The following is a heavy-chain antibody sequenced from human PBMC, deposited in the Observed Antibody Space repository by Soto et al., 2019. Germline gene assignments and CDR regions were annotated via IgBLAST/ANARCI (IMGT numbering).Heavy chain of an antibody. CDR1: GYTLTSYD. Sequence: ASVKVSCKASGYTLTSYDINWVRQATGQGLEWMGWMNPNSGNTGYAQKFQGRVTMTRNTSISTAYMELSSLRSEDTAVYYCARVVRGGFGELLWAFDIWGQGTMVTVSS. CDR3: ARVVRGGFGELLWAFDI. CDR2: MNPNSGNT. V-gene: IGHV1-8*01. J-gene: IGHJ3*02. D-gene: IGHD3-10*01.